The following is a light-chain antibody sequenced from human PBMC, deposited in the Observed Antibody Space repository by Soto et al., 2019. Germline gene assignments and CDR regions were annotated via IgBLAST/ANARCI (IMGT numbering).Light chain of an antibody. J-gene: IGKJ2*01. V-gene: IGKV3-20*01. Sequence: EIVLTQSPGTLSLSPGERATLSCRASQSVSGSYLAWYQQKPGQAPRLLIYGVINRATGIPDRFSGSGSGTDFTLTISRLEPEDFAVYYCQQYGSSPRTFGQGPNLEI. CDR3: QQYGSSPRT. CDR1: QSVSGSY. CDR2: GVI.